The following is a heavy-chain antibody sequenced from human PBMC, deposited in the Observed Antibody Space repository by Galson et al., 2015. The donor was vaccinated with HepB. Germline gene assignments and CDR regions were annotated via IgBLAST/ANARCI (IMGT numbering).Heavy chain of an antibody. V-gene: IGHV1-18*01. CDR3: ARVVTAYHYYFDV. Sequence: SVKVSCKASGYSFAGYGISWVRQAPGQGLEWMGWISGYNGNRNYAQKFQGRVTMTTDTSTSTAYMELRSLTSDDTAVYYCARVVTAYHYYFDVWDKGTTVTVSS. CDR1: GYSFAGYG. J-gene: IGHJ6*03. CDR2: ISGYNGNR. D-gene: IGHD2-21*02.